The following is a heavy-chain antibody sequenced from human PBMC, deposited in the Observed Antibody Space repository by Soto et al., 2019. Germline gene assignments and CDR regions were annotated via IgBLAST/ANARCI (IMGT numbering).Heavy chain of an antibody. CDR1: GGSISSSDYW. J-gene: IGHJ4*02. CDR2: IYYTGST. CDR3: ARQIGRGSWSLDH. D-gene: IGHD6-13*01. Sequence: QLQLQESGPGLVKPAETLSLTCSVSGGSISSSDYWWGWIRQPPGKGLEWIGIIYYTGSTYYNPSLKSPVEISVDTAKNQFSLRLSSVTAADTAVYYCARQIGRGSWSLDHWGQGTLVTVSS. V-gene: IGHV4-39*01.